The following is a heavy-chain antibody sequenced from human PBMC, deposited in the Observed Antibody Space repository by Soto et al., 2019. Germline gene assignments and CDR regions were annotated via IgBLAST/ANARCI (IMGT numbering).Heavy chain of an antibody. V-gene: IGHV4-34*01. D-gene: IGHD2-21*02. CDR2: INHTGST. CDR3: ARRRVMTLWFDP. J-gene: IGHJ5*02. Sequence: PXETLSLTCSVYGVSFRDYSWTWIRQPPGKGLEWIGEINHTGSTNYNPSLKSRVTISVDTSKNQFSLKVSSVTAADTAVYYCARRRVMTLWFDPWGQGTMVTVSS. CDR1: GVSFRDYS.